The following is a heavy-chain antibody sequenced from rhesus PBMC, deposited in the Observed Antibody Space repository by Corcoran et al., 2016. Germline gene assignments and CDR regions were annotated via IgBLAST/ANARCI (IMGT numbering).Heavy chain of an antibody. J-gene: IGHJ4*01. CDR3: SRDDYRSS. Sequence: DVQLVESGGGLVQPGGSLRLACEASGFTFRDYAMHWVRQAPGKGREAVSTISNVGTTVDYADSVQGRFTVSRDNAKNSLSLQMNSLRAEDTAVYYCSRDDYRSSWGQGVLITVSS. V-gene: IGHV3-183*02. D-gene: IGHD4-29*01. CDR2: ISNVGTTV. CDR1: GFTFRDYA.